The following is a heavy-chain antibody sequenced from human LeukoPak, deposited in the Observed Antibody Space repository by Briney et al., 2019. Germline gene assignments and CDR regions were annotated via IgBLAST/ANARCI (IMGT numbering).Heavy chain of an antibody. CDR1: GYTLTSYY. V-gene: IGHV1-46*01. CDR3: ARSLITEYYFDY. D-gene: IGHD3-22*01. Sequence: GASVKVSCKASGYTLTSYYMHWVRQAPGQGLEWMGIINPSGGSTSYAQKFQGRVTMTRDTSTSTVYMELSSLRSEDTAVYYCARSLITEYYFDYWGQGTLVTVSS. J-gene: IGHJ4*02. CDR2: INPSGGST.